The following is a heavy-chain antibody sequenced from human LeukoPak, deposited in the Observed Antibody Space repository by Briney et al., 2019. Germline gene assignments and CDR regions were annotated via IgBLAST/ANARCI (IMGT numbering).Heavy chain of an antibody. D-gene: IGHD1-26*01. Sequence: GGSLRLSCAASGFTFSSYAMHWVRQAPGKGLEWVAVISYDGSNKYYADSVKGRFTISRDNSRNTLYLQMNSLRAEDTAVYYCARDRTSGSYSLGYFQHWGQGTLVTVSS. CDR1: GFTFSSYA. J-gene: IGHJ1*01. V-gene: IGHV3-30-3*01. CDR2: ISYDGSNK. CDR3: ARDRTSGSYSLGYFQH.